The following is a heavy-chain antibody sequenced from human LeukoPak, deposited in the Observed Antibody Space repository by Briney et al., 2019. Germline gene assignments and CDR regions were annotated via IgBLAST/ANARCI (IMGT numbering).Heavy chain of an antibody. CDR1: GYTFTSYG. Sequence: EASVKVSCKASGYTFTSYGISWVRQAPGQGLEWMGWISAYNGNTNYAQKLQGRVTMTTDTSTSTAYMELRSLRSDDTAVYYCARGSLYGSGSYYTVDAFDIWGQGTMVTVSS. CDR3: ARGSLYGSGSYYTVDAFDI. D-gene: IGHD3-10*01. CDR2: ISAYNGNT. J-gene: IGHJ3*02. V-gene: IGHV1-18*01.